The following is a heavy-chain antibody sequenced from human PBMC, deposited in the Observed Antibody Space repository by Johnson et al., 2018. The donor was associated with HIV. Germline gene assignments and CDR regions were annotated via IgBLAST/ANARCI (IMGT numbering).Heavy chain of an antibody. CDR2: IKSKTDGGTT. D-gene: IGHD6-13*01. CDR1: GFTFSSYA. Sequence: VQLVESGGGVVQPGRSLRLSCAASGFTFSSYAMHWVRQAPGKGLEWVGRIKSKTDGGTTDYAAPVKGRFTISRDDSKNTLYLQMNSLRTEDTAVYYCARGDLAAAGNGAFDIWGQGTMVTVSS. CDR3: ARGDLAAAGNGAFDI. V-gene: IGHV3-15*01. J-gene: IGHJ3*02.